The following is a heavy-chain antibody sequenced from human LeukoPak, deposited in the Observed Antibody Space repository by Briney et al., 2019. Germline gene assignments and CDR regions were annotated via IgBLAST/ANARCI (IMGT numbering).Heavy chain of an antibody. CDR1: GGSISSYY. D-gene: IGHD3-9*01. V-gene: IGHV4-4*07. Sequence: PSETLSLTCTVSGGSISSYYWSWVRQPAGKGLEWIGCIYTSGSTNYNPYLKSRVTMSVNTSKNQFSLMLSSVTAADTAVYYCARDRGGIRYFDWLPFDYWGQGTLVIVSS. J-gene: IGHJ4*02. CDR3: ARDRGGIRYFDWLPFDY. CDR2: IYTSGST.